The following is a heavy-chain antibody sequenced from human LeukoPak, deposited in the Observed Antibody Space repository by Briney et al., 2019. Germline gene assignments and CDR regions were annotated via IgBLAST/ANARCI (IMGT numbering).Heavy chain of an antibody. CDR3: AQQVGYCSSGSCYFTY. CDR2: ISSSSSYI. J-gene: IGHJ1*01. V-gene: IGHV3-21*04. D-gene: IGHD2-15*01. Sequence: GGSLRLSCAASGFTFSSYSMNWVRQAPGKGLEWVSSISSSSSYIYYADSVKGRFTISRDKSKNTLSLQMNSLRAEDTAVYYCAQQVGYCSSGSCYFTYWGQGTLVTVSS. CDR1: GFTFSSYS.